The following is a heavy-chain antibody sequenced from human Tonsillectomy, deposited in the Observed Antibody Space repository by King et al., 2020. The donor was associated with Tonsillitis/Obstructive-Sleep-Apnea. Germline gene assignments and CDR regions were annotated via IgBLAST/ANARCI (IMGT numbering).Heavy chain of an antibody. Sequence: HVQLPQWGAGLLKPSETLSLTCAVYGGSFSGYSWSWIRQPPGKGLEWIGEIFHSGSTNYNPSLKSRVTMSVDTSKNQFSLQLSSVTAADTAVYYCARVRHSINHYYYMDVWGKGTTVTVSS. D-gene: IGHD2/OR15-2a*01. V-gene: IGHV4-34*12. J-gene: IGHJ6*03. CDR3: ARVRHSINHYYYMDV. CDR2: IFHSGST. CDR1: GGSFSGYS.